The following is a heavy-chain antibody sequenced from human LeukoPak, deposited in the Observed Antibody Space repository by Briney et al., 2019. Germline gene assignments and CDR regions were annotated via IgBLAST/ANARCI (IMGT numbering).Heavy chain of an antibody. J-gene: IGHJ4*02. V-gene: IGHV1-18*01. D-gene: IGHD6-13*01. CDR3: ARGPQNSSSWYTLGY. Sequence: ASMKVSCKASGYTFTSYGISWVRQAPGQGLEWMGWISAYNGNTNYAQKLQGRVTMTTDTSTSTAYMELRSLRSDDTAVYYCARGPQNSSSWYTLGYWGQGTLVTVSS. CDR2: ISAYNGNT. CDR1: GYTFTSYG.